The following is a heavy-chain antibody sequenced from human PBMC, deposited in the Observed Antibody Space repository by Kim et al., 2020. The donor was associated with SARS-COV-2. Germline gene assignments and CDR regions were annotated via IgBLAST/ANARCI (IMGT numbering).Heavy chain of an antibody. J-gene: IGHJ4*02. CDR3: ARERVAAAGRVFDY. CDR2: TYCRSKWSN. D-gene: IGHD6-13*01. CDR1: GDRVSSNSAV. Sequence: SQTLSLTCAISGDRVSSNSAVWNWIRQSPSRGLEWLGRTYCRSKWSNDYAVSVKSRITINPDTSKNQFSLQLNSVTPEDTAVYYCARERVAAAGRVFDYWGQGTLVTVSS. V-gene: IGHV6-1*01.